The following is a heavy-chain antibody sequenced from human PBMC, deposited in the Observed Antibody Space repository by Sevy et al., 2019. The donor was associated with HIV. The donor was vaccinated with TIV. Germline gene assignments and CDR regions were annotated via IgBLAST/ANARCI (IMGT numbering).Heavy chain of an antibody. CDR1: GYTFTSYD. V-gene: IGHV1-8*01. J-gene: IGHJ3*02. CDR2: MNPNSGNT. CDR3: ASAGSSDDAFDI. Sequence: ASVTVSCKASGYTFTSYDINWVRQATGQGLEWMGWMNPNSGNTGYAQKFQGRVTMTRNTSISTAYMELSSLRSEDTAVYYCASAGSSDDAFDIWGQGTMVTVSS. D-gene: IGHD2-2*01.